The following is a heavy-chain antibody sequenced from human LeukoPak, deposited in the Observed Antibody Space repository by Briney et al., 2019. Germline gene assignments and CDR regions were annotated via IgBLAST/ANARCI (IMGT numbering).Heavy chain of an antibody. Sequence: PSETLSLTCNVSGAAISSHYWSWIRQPAGRGLEWIGRIYSRGITDYKPSLKSRVIMSADTSKNQISLKVTSATAADTAVYYCARDSCSSTSCRKKFDNWGQGTLVTVSS. V-gene: IGHV4-4*07. CDR2: IYSRGIT. CDR3: ARDSCSSTSCRKKFDN. CDR1: GAAISSHY. D-gene: IGHD2-2*01. J-gene: IGHJ4*02.